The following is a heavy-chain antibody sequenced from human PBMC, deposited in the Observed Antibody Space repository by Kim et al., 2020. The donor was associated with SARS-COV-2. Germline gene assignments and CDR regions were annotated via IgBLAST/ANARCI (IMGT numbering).Heavy chain of an antibody. D-gene: IGHD3-10*01. CDR1: GFTFSSYG. J-gene: IGHJ4*02. CDR2: IWYDGSNK. Sequence: GGSLRLSCAASGFTFSSYGMHWVRQAPGKGLEWVAVIWYDGSNKYYADSVKGRFTISRDNSKNTLYLQMNSLRAEDTAVYYCAKGLLWFGELLGFDYWGQGTLVTVSS. V-gene: IGHV3-33*06. CDR3: AKGLLWFGELLGFDY.